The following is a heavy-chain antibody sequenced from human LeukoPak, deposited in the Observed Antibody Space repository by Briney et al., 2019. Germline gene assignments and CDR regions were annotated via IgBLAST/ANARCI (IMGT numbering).Heavy chain of an antibody. CDR3: AKTVKPYYYYYYGMDV. CDR2: ISGSGGST. V-gene: IGHV3-23*01. Sequence: GGSLRLSCAASGFTFSSYAMSWVRQAPGKGLEWVSAISGSGGSTYYADSVKGRFTISRDNSKNPLYLQMNSLRAEVTAVYYCAKTVKPYYYYYYGMDVWGQGTTVTVSS. CDR1: GFTFSSYA. J-gene: IGHJ6*02. D-gene: IGHD4-17*01.